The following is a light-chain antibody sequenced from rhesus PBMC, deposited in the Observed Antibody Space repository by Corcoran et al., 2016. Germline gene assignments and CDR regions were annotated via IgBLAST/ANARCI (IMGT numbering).Light chain of an antibody. CDR2: EAS. CDR3: QHYYSTPLT. CDR1: QGITND. J-gene: IGKJ4*01. V-gene: IGKV1-25*01. Sequence: DIQMTQSPSSLSASVGDRVTITCRASQGITNDLAWYQQTPGETPKLLLYEASSLQSGLPSRFSGRGSGTDFTLTISSLQPEDFATYYCQHYYSTPLTCGGGTKVEIK.